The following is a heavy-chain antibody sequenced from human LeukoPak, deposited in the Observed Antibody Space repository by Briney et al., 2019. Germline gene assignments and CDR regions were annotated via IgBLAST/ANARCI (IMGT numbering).Heavy chain of an antibody. V-gene: IGHV1-69*06. CDR3: ARGVVVTRFDY. Sequence: GASVKVSCKASGGTFSSYAIRWVRQAPGQGLEWMGGIIPIFGTANYAQKFQGRVTITADKSTSTAYMELSSLRSEDTAVYYCARGVVVTRFDYWGQGTLVTVSS. CDR1: GGTFSSYA. CDR2: IIPIFGTA. D-gene: IGHD2-21*02. J-gene: IGHJ4*02.